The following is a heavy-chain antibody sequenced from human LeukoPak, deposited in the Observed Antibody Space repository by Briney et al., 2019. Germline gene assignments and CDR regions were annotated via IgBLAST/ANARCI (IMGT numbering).Heavy chain of an antibody. D-gene: IGHD5-12*01. CDR2: INHSGST. CDR3: ARLTGYDWESSFDY. Sequence: SETLSLTCAVYGGSFSGYYWSWIRQPPGKGLEWIGEINHSGSTNYNPSLKSRVTISVDTSKNQFSLKLSSVTAADTAVYFCARLTGYDWESSFDYWGQGTLVTVSS. V-gene: IGHV4-34*01. J-gene: IGHJ4*02. CDR1: GGSFSGYY.